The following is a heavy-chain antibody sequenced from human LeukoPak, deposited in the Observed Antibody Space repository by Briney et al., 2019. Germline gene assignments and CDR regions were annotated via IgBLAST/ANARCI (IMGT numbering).Heavy chain of an antibody. Sequence: SETLSLTCIVSGGSISDSTYHWGWIRQPPGEGLEWIGSIYYDGRSYYYPSLKSRVTISIDTSKNQFSLKLSSVTAADTAVYYCARVPYSDYYGSGSYPYRGDDYWGQGTLVTVSS. J-gene: IGHJ4*02. D-gene: IGHD3-10*01. V-gene: IGHV4-39*07. CDR2: IYYDGRS. CDR1: GGSISDSTYH. CDR3: ARVPYSDYYGSGSYPYRGDDY.